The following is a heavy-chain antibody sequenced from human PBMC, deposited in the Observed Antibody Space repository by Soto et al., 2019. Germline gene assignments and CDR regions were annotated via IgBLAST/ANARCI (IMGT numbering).Heavy chain of an antibody. J-gene: IGHJ4*02. CDR2: INDSGSI. CDR3: ARFVGATNGIRGSPRDY. D-gene: IGHD3-10*01. CDR1: GGSFSGYF. V-gene: IGHV4-34*01. Sequence: QVQLQQWGAGLLKPSETLSLSCAVYGGSFSGYFWSWIRQPPGKGLEWIGEINDSGSIIYNPSLKSRVTILVDTSKNQFSLNLSSVTAADTAVYYCARFVGATNGIRGSPRDYWGQGTLVTVSS.